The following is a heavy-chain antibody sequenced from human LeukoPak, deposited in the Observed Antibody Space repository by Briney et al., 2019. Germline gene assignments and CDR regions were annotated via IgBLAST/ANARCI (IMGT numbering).Heavy chain of an antibody. Sequence: GGSLRLSCAVSGFTFTDYWMNWVRQAPGKGLEWVASIRQDGSEKYYVDSVKGRFTISRDNAKNSLYLQMNSLRAEDTAVYYCASQSSGGFFEDYWGQGTLVTVSS. J-gene: IGHJ4*02. CDR2: IRQDGSEK. CDR1: GFTFTDYW. CDR3: ASQSSGGFFEDY. V-gene: IGHV3-7*01. D-gene: IGHD3-3*01.